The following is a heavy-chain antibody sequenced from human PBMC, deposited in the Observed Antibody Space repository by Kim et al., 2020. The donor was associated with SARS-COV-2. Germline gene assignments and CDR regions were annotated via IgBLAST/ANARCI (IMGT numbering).Heavy chain of an antibody. V-gene: IGHV3-23*01. CDR2: K. Sequence: KYYADSVKGRFTISRDNSKNTLYLQMNSLRAEDTAVYYCAKGGELNEFDYWGQGTLVTVSS. J-gene: IGHJ4*02. D-gene: IGHD1-1*01. CDR3: AKGGELNEFDY.